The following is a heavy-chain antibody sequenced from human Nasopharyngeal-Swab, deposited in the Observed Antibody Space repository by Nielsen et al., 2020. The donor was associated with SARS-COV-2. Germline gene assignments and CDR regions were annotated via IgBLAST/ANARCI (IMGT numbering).Heavy chain of an antibody. CDR1: GYTFTSYA. Sequence: ASVKVSCKASGYTFTSYAMHWVRQDPGQRLEWMGWINAGNGNTKYSQKFQGRVTITRDTSASTAYMELSSLRSEDTAVYYCARVASYGSGKGTVDYWGQGTLVTVSS. V-gene: IGHV1-3*01. J-gene: IGHJ4*02. CDR2: INAGNGNT. CDR3: ARVASYGSGKGTVDY. D-gene: IGHD3-10*01.